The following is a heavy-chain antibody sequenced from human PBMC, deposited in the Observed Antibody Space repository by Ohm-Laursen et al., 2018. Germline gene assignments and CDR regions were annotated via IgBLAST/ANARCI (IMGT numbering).Heavy chain of an antibody. J-gene: IGHJ4*02. CDR1: GGSFSNLY. Sequence: SETLSLTCAVYGGSFSNLYWSWIRQPPGLGLEWIGEIYHTGSTNYSPSLESRVTISLDMSKNQFSLRLRSLTAADTAVYYCASVDGDYVEFWGQGTLVTVSS. D-gene: IGHD4-17*01. CDR2: IYHTGST. CDR3: ASVDGDYVEF. V-gene: IGHV4-34*01.